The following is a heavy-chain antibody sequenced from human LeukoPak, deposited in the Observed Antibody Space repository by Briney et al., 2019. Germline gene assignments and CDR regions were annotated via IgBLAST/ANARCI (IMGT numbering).Heavy chain of an antibody. V-gene: IGHV4-59*12. CDR3: ATEMVYANGYDY. Sequence: KPSETLSLTCTVSGGSINTYYWSWIRQPPGKGLEWIGSISYSGSTNYNPSLKSRVTISVDTSKNQFSLKLSSVTAADTAVYYCATEMVYANGYDYWGQGTLVTVSS. CDR2: ISYSGST. D-gene: IGHD2-8*01. J-gene: IGHJ4*02. CDR1: GGSINTYY.